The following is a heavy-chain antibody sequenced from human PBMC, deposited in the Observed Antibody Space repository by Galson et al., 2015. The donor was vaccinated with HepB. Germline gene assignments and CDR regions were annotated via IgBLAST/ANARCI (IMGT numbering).Heavy chain of an antibody. V-gene: IGHV1-69*13. Sequence: VKVSCKASGGTFSTYAISWVRQAPGQGLEWMGGITPIFGTANYAQKFQGRVTITADESTSTAYMELSSLRSEDTAVYYCAREGIAAAANPVDYWGQGTQVTVSS. CDR2: ITPIFGTA. CDR3: AREGIAAAANPVDY. J-gene: IGHJ4*02. CDR1: GGTFSTYA. D-gene: IGHD6-13*01.